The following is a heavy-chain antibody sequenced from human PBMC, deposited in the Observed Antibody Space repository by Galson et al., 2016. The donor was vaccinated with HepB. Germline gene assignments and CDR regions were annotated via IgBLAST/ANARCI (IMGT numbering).Heavy chain of an antibody. CDR3: ARDPIGYWYFDL. Sequence: TLSLTCTVSGGSVSRGDFFWTWLRQPPGKGLEWIGYVFYGESSYINPPLQSRALISVDTSKDQFSLKLTSVTAADTAVYFCARDPIGYWYFDLWGRGTLVTVSS. D-gene: IGHD5-24*01. CDR1: GGSVSRGDFF. V-gene: IGHV4-30-4*01. CDR2: VFYGESS. J-gene: IGHJ2*01.